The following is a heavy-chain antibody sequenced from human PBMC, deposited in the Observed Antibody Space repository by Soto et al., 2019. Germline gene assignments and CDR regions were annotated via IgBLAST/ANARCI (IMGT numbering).Heavy chain of an antibody. D-gene: IGHD3-3*01. Sequence: GGSLRLSCAASGFTFSNAWMSWVRQAPGKGLEWVGRIKSKTDGGTTDYAAPVKGRFTISRDDSKNTLYLQMNSLKTEDTAVYYCTTERDLTIFGVVIINNWFDPWGQGILVTVSS. CDR1: GFTFSNAW. CDR2: IKSKTDGGTT. J-gene: IGHJ5*02. CDR3: TTERDLTIFGVVIINNWFDP. V-gene: IGHV3-15*01.